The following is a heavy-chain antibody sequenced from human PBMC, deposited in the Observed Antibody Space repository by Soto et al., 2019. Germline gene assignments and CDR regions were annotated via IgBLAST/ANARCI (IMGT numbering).Heavy chain of an antibody. CDR3: ARVSSSWPTPFDY. D-gene: IGHD6-13*01. CDR1: GFTFSSYW. CDR2: IKQDGSEK. J-gene: IGHJ4*02. V-gene: IGHV3-7*03. Sequence: LRLSCAASGFTFSSYWMSWVRQAPGKGLEWVANIKQDGSEKYYVDSVKGRFTISRDNAKNSLYLQMNSLRAEDTAVYYCARVSSSWPTPFDYWGQGTLVTVSS.